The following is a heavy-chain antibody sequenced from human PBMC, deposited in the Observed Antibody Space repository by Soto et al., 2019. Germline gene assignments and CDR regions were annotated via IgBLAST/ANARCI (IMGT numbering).Heavy chain of an antibody. Sequence: PSETLSLTCTVSGGSISSSSYYWGWIRQPPGKGLEWIGSIYYSGSTYYNPSLKSRVTISVDTSKNQFSLKLTSVTAADTAAYYCATGKFFLNCFDYWGQGALVTVSS. V-gene: IGHV4-39*07. J-gene: IGHJ4*02. CDR2: IYYSGST. CDR1: GGSISSSSYY. D-gene: IGHD1-26*01. CDR3: ATGKFFLNCFDY.